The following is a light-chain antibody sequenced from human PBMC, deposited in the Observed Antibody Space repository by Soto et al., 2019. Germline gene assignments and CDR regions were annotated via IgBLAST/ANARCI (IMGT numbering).Light chain of an antibody. V-gene: IGKV1-5*01. CDR3: QQSNYY. J-gene: IGKJ3*01. CDR1: QSIYKW. CDR2: HVS. Sequence: DIPMTQSPSTLSASVGDRVTITCRASQSIYKWLAWFQLKPGKAPKLLIYHVSTLESGVPSRFSGSGSVTEFTLTISSLQPDDFATYYCQQSNYYFGPGTKVYIK.